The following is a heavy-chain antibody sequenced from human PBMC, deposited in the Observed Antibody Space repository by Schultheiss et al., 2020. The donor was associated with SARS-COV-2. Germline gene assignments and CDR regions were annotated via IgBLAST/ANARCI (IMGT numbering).Heavy chain of an antibody. CDR3: AKDGRELLYDY. V-gene: IGHV3-23*01. CDR1: GFTFSSYW. D-gene: IGHD1-26*01. CDR2: ISGSGGST. J-gene: IGHJ4*02. Sequence: GGSLRLSCAASGFTFSSYWMHWVRQAPGKGLVWVSAISGSGGSTYYADSVKGRFTISRDNSENTLYLQMNSLRAEDTAVYYCAKDGRELLYDYWGQGTLVTVSS.